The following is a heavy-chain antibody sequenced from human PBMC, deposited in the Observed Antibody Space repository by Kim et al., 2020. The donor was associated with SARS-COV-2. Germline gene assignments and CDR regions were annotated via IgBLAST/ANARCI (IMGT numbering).Heavy chain of an antibody. J-gene: IGHJ6*01. Sequence: SETLSLTCAAYGGSFSSNYWSWIRQPPGKGLEWIGDINPSGSTNYNPSLTIRGTITVDTSKNQFSLRLTSGTAADTAVYVCARGPPGIMCGHYKLDYYG. CDR1: GGSFSSNY. D-gene: IGHD3-10*01. CDR2: INPSGST. CDR3: ARGPPGIMCGHYKLDYYG. V-gene: IGHV4-34*01.